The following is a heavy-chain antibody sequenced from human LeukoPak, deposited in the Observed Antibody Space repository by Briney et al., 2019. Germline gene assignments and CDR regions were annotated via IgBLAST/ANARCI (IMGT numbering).Heavy chain of an antibody. CDR2: IIPVFEKP. V-gene: IGHV1-69*01. Sequence: GSSVKVSCKASGGTFSNYAVCWVRQAPGQGLEWMGGIIPVFEKPNYARKFQDRVTITADESTATAYMELSSLTSEDTAIYFCARLGHCGETNCYSDFYYMDVWGKGTTVTVSS. D-gene: IGHD2-21*01. CDR3: ARLGHCGETNCYSDFYYMDV. CDR1: GGTFSNYA. J-gene: IGHJ6*03.